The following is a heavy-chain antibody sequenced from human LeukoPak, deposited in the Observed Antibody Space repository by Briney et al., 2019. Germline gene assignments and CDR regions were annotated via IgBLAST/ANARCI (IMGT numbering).Heavy chain of an antibody. CDR1: GFTFSSYA. D-gene: IGHD2-15*01. J-gene: IGHJ6*02. Sequence: GRSLRLSCAASGFTFSSYAMHWVRQAPGKGLEWVAVISYDGSNKYYADSVKGRFTISRDTSKNTLYLQMNSLRAEDTAVYYCARSVSGYCSGGSCYGAYYYYGMDVWGQGTTVTVSS. V-gene: IGHV3-30-3*01. CDR3: ARSVSGYCSGGSCYGAYYYYGMDV. CDR2: ISYDGSNK.